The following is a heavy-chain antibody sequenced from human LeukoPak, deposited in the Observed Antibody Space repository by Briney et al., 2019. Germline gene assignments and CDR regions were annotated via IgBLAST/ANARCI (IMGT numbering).Heavy chain of an antibody. Sequence: QPRGSLRLSCAASGFTVSSNYMSWVRQAPGKGLEWVSSISAVGYRTYYADSVRGRFTISRDNPKNTLYLQMSSLRAEDTAVYYCAKDTGVSGGNDYDSSGLLDHWGQGTLVTVSS. CDR3: AKDTGVSGGNDYDSSGLLDH. J-gene: IGHJ4*02. D-gene: IGHD3-22*01. CDR2: ISAVGYRT. CDR1: GFTVSSNY. V-gene: IGHV3-23*01.